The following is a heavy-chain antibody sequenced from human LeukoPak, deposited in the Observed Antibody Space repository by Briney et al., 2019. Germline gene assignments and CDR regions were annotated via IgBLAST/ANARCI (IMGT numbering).Heavy chain of an antibody. CDR2: IIPIFGTA. CDR1: GGTFSSYA. Sequence: GASVKVSCKASGGTFSSYAISWVRQAPGQGLEWMGGIIPIFGTANYAQKFQGRVTITAGESTSTAYMELSSLRSEDTAVYYCARDCSSTSCYEYWGQGTLVTVSS. CDR3: ARDCSSTSCYEY. V-gene: IGHV1-69*13. J-gene: IGHJ4*02. D-gene: IGHD2-2*01.